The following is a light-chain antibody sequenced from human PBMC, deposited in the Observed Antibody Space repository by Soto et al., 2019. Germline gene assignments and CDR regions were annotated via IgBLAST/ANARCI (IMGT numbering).Light chain of an antibody. Sequence: EIVLTQSPGTLSLSPGERATLSCRASQNIRTFLAWFQQTPGQAPRLLIYGASSRAAGIPDRFSGSGSGTDFTLTISGLETEDFVVYYYQQYEYSPRYTFGQGTKLEIK. CDR3: QQYEYSPRYT. CDR1: QNIRTF. CDR2: GAS. J-gene: IGKJ2*01. V-gene: IGKV3-20*01.